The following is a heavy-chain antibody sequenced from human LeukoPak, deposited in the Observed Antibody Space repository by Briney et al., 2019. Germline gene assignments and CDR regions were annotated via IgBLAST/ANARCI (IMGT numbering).Heavy chain of an antibody. CDR1: GGSISGYY. D-gene: IGHD5-18*01. Sequence: SETLSVTCTVSGGSISGYYWSWIRQPPGKGVEWIGYIYYSGSTNYNPSLKSRVTISVDTSKNQFSLKLSSVTAADTAVYYCARDLRGLPLHWGQGTLVTVSS. CDR2: IYYSGST. V-gene: IGHV4-59*12. J-gene: IGHJ4*02. CDR3: ARDLRGLPLH.